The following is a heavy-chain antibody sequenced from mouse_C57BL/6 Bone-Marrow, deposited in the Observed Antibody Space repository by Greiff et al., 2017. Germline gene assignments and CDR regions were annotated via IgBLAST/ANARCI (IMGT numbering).Heavy chain of an antibody. V-gene: IGHV5-6*01. J-gene: IGHJ1*03. CDR1: GFTFSSYG. Sequence: EVQVVESGGDLVKPGGSLKLSCAASGFTFSSYGMSWVRQTPDKRLEWVATISSGGSYTYYPDSVKGRFTISRANAKNTLYLQMSSLRSEDTAMYYCARREVTRDFDVWGTGTTVTVSS. CDR3: ARREVTRDFDV. CDR2: ISSGGSYT. D-gene: IGHD2-2*01.